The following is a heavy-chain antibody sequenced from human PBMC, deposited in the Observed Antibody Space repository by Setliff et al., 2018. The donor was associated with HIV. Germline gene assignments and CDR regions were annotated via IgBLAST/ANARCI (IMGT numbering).Heavy chain of an antibody. CDR2: IHYSGTT. CDR1: GGSISSLY. Sequence: SETLSLTCSVSGGSISSLYWSWVRQPPGKGLEWIGSIHYSGTTNYNPSLKSRLTISIDTSKTQFSLKLSSLTAADTAVYYCARGRTGHDYWGKGTLVTVSS. CDR3: ARGRTGHDY. J-gene: IGHJ4*02. V-gene: IGHV4-59*11.